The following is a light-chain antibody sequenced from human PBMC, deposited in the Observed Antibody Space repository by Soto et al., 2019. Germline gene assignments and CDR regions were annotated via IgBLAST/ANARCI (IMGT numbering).Light chain of an antibody. J-gene: IGKJ5*01. CDR1: QSVSSY. CDR2: DAS. Sequence: EIVLTQSPATLSLSPGERATLSCRASQSVSSYLDWYQQKPGQAPRLLIYDASNRATGIPARFSGSGSGTDFTLTSSSLGPEDFEVYYCQQSSNWPIPFGQGTRLEIK. V-gene: IGKV3-11*01. CDR3: QQSSNWPIP.